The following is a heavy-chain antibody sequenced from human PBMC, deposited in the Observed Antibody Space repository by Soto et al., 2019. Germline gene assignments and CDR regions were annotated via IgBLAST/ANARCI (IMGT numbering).Heavy chain of an antibody. CDR1: GFTFSSYS. D-gene: IGHD3-10*01. CDR3: ARDGDPVRRVITLPHHFDY. Sequence: EVQLVESGGGLVKPGGSLRLSCAASGFTFSSYSMNWVRQAPGKGLEWVSSISSSSSYIYYADSVKGRFTISRDNAKNSLYLQMNSLRAEDTAVYYCARDGDPVRRVITLPHHFDYWGQGTLVTVS. V-gene: IGHV3-21*01. CDR2: ISSSSSYI. J-gene: IGHJ4*02.